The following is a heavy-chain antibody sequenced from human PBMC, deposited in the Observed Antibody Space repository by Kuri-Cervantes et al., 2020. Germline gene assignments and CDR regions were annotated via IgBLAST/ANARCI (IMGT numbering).Heavy chain of an antibody. V-gene: IGHV1-8*02. CDR3: ATSPQFLVAAAGNGPLYYGMDV. Sequence: ASVKVSCKASGYTFTSYGISWVRQATGQGLEWMGWMNPNSGNTGYAQKFQGRVTMTRNTSISTAYMELSSLRSEDTAVYYCATSPQFLVAAAGNGPLYYGMDVWGQGTTVTVSS. D-gene: IGHD6-13*01. CDR1: GYTFTSYG. CDR2: MNPNSGNT. J-gene: IGHJ6*02.